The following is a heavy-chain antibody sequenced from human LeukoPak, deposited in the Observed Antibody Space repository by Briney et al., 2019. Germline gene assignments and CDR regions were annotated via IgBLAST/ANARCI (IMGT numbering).Heavy chain of an antibody. CDR3: AKDRLLWFGESGMDV. CDR2: IWYDGSNK. J-gene: IGHJ6*02. D-gene: IGHD3-10*01. V-gene: IGHV3-30*02. Sequence: PGGFLRLSCAASGFTFSSYGMHWVRQAPGKGLEWVAVIWYDGSNKYYADSVKGRFTISRDNSKNTLYLQMNSLGAEDTAVYYCAKDRLLWFGESGMDVWGQGTTVTVSS. CDR1: GFTFSSYG.